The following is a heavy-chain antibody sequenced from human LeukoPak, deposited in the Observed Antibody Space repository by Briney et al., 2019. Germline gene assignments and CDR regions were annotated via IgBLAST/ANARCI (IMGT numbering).Heavy chain of an antibody. CDR3: ARDLGSYYYDSSGY. D-gene: IGHD3-22*01. CDR2: ITSSSSTI. CDR1: GFTFSRYN. J-gene: IGHJ4*02. Sequence: GGSLRLSCAASGFTFSRYNMNWVRQAPGKGLEWLSYITSSSSTIYYADSVKGRFTISRDNAKNSLYLQMNSLRAEDTAVYYCARDLGSYYYDSSGYWGQGTLVTVSS. V-gene: IGHV3-48*01.